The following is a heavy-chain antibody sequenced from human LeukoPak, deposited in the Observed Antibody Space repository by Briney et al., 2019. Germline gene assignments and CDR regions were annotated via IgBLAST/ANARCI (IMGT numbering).Heavy chain of an antibody. CDR1: GFTFSTYW. V-gene: IGHV3-74*01. CDR3: AQATRIYSSGWYYSFDY. Sequence: GGSLRLSCAASGFTFSTYWMHWVRQAPGKGLVWVSHINVDGSGATYADSVKGRFTISRDNAKNTLYLHMNSLRAEDTAVYYCAQATRIYSSGWYYSFDYWGQGTLVTVSS. CDR2: INVDGSGA. D-gene: IGHD6-19*01. J-gene: IGHJ4*02.